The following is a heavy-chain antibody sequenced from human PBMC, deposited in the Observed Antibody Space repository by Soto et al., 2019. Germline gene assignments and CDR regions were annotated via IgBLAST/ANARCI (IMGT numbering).Heavy chain of an antibody. CDR2: IYYSGST. CDR3: ARSPPAGGSSDY. Sequence: QVQLQESGPGLVKPSETLSLTCTVSGGSISSYYWSWIRQPPGKGLEWIGYIYYSGSTNYNPSLKSRXXIXVXXSKNQFSLKLSSVTAADTAVYYCARSPPAGGSSDYWGQGTLVPVSS. V-gene: IGHV4-59*01. CDR1: GGSISSYY. D-gene: IGHD1-26*01. J-gene: IGHJ4*02.